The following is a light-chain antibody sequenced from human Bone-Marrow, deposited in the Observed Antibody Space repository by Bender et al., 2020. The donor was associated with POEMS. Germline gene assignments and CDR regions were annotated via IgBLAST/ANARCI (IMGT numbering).Light chain of an antibody. CDR1: SSNIGNYF. J-gene: IGLJ2*01. CDR3: ASWDGSLTSVV. V-gene: IGLV1-47*01. Sequence: QSVLSQPPSASGTPGQRVTISCSGSSSNIGNYFVYWYQQLPGMAPKLLIYRNGQRPAGVSDRFSGSKSGTSASLAISGLRSDDEADYYCASWDGSLTSVVFGGGTKLTVL. CDR2: RNG.